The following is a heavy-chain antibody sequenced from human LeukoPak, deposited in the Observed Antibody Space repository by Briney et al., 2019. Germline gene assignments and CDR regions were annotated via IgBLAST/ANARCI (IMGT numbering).Heavy chain of an antibody. CDR1: GGSISSYY. CDR2: IYYSGST. J-gene: IGHJ5*02. Sequence: SETLSLTCTVSGGSISSYYWSWIRQPPGKGLEWIGYIYYSGSTNYNPSLKSRVTISLDTSKNQFSLKLSSVTAADTAVYYCARKGGGQLVNTRRWFDPWGQGTLVTVSS. D-gene: IGHD6-6*01. CDR3: ARKGGGQLVNTRRWFDP. V-gene: IGHV4-59*12.